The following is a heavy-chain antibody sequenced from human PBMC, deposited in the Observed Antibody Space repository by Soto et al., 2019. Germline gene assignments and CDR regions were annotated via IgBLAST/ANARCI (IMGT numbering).Heavy chain of an antibody. J-gene: IGHJ6*02. CDR3: VKQGSSGWPPHV. D-gene: IGHD6-19*01. CDR2: IYPGDSDI. V-gene: IGHV5-51*01. CDR1: EYRFTSYS. Sequence: PGDSLDILCEGSEYRFTSYSLRWVRPMPGKGLEWMGIIYPGDSDIRYSPSFQGQVTISADKSINSAYLQWSSLKASDTAMYYCVKQGSSGWPPHVWGQGTTVTVS.